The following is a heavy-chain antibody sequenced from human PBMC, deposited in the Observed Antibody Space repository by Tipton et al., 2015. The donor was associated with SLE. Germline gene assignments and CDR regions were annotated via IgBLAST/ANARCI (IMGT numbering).Heavy chain of an antibody. CDR2: INPNSGGS. CDR3: SRSCLTGTPFS. Sequence: QSGAEVKKPGASVKVSCKASGYTFTGYYMHWVRQAPGQGLEWMGWINPNSGGSRYAQKFQGRVTMTRDTSISTAYMEVSSLRSDDTAVYYWSRSCLTGTPFSWGQGTLVTVSS. CDR1: GYTFTGYY. J-gene: IGHJ5*02. V-gene: IGHV1-2*02. D-gene: IGHD1-7*01.